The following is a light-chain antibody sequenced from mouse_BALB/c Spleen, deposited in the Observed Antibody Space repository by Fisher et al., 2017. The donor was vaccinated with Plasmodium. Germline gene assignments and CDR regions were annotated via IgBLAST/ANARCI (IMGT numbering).Light chain of an antibody. CDR1: QSISNN. CDR2: YAS. V-gene: IGKV5-39*01. CDR3: QNGHGFPALT. J-gene: IGKJ5*01. Sequence: DIVMTQSPATLSVTPGDSVSLSCRASQSISNNLHWYQQKSHESPRLLIKYASQSIPGIPSRFSGSGSGSDFTLAFNSVEPEDVGMFSCQNGHGFPALTFGVGTKLELK.